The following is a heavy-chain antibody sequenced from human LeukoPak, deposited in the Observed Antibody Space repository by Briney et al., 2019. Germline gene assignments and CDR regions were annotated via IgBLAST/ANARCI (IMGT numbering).Heavy chain of an antibody. D-gene: IGHD6-13*01. J-gene: IGHJ4*02. CDR2: ISGSGGST. Sequence: PGGSLRLSCAASGFTFSSYAMSWVRQAPGKGLEWVSAISGSGGSTYYADSVKGRFTISRDNSKNTLYLQMNSLRAEDTAVYYCAKVPSSSWYVYYLDYWGQGTLVTVSS. CDR1: GFTFSSYA. CDR3: AKVPSSSWYVYYLDY. V-gene: IGHV3-23*01.